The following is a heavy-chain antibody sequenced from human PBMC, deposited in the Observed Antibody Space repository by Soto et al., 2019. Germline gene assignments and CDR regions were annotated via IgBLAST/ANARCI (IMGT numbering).Heavy chain of an antibody. J-gene: IGHJ6*02. CDR3: AKGKYSSSSSFSYYYGMDV. V-gene: IGHV3-30*18. CDR2: ISYDGSNK. CDR1: GFTFSSYG. D-gene: IGHD6-6*01. Sequence: PGGSLRLSCAASGFTFSSYGMHWVRQAQGKGLEWVAVISYDGSNKYYADSVKGRFTISRDNSKNTLYLQMNSLRAEDTAVYYCAKGKYSSSSSFSYYYGMDVWGQGTMVTVSS.